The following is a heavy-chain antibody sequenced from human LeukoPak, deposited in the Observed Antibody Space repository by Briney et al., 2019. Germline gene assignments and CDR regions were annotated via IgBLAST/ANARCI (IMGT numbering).Heavy chain of an antibody. J-gene: IGHJ5*01. CDR2: INSDGYSI. V-gene: IGHV3-74*03. CDR1: GFTFSSYW. Sequence: PGGSLRLSCAASGFTFSSYWMHWVRQAPGKGLVWVSRINSDGYSITYADSVKGRFTISRDNAKNTLYLQMNSLIAEDTAVYFCTRAGYSSGFDSWGQGTLVTVSS. D-gene: IGHD6-19*01. CDR3: TRAGYSSGFDS.